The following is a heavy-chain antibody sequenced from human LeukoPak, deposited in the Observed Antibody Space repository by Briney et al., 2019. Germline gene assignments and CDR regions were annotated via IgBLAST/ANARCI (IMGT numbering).Heavy chain of an antibody. V-gene: IGHV3-30*18. CDR3: AKDGFYYGSGSPMYLGFDY. CDR1: GFTFTHYG. CDR2: ISYDGNKK. D-gene: IGHD3-10*01. J-gene: IGHJ4*02. Sequence: GTSLTLSCVVSGFTFTHYGFHWVRQAPGKALEWVSFISYDGNKKYGDSVKGRFTISRDNSKKTLYLEMNGLRTEDSAVYYCAKDGFYYGSGSPMYLGFDYWGQGTLVTVSS.